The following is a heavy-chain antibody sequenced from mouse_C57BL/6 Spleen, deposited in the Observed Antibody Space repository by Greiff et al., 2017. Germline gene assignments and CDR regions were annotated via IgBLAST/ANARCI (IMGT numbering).Heavy chain of an antibody. V-gene: IGHV1-22*01. Sequence: VQLQQSGPELVKPGASVKMSCKASGYTFTDYNMHWVKQSHGKSLEWIGYINPNNGGTSYNQKFKGKATLTVNKSSSTAYMELRSLTSEDSAVYYCASLYYGYSYYAMDYWGQGTSVTVSS. J-gene: IGHJ4*01. CDR2: INPNNGGT. CDR3: ASLYYGYSYYAMDY. D-gene: IGHD2-2*01. CDR1: GYTFTDYN.